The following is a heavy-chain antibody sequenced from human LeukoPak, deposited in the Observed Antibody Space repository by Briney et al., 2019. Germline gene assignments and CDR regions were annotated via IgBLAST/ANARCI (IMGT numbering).Heavy chain of an antibody. V-gene: IGHV3-43*01. D-gene: IGHD2-8*02. CDR3: AKDRGPLAVYEPLDY. CDR1: GFTFDDYT. J-gene: IGHJ4*02. Sequence: GGSLRLSCEASGFTFDDYTMHWVRQAPGKGLEWVSLISWDGDSTDYAESVKGRFTVSRDNRENSLYLQLSSLRPEDTALYYCAKDRGPLAVYEPLDYWGQGTLVTVSS. CDR2: ISWDGDST.